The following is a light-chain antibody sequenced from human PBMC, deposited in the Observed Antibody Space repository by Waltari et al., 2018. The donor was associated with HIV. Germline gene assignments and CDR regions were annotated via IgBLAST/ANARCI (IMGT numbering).Light chain of an antibody. CDR3: MQTIEAPSIT. CDR2: EGS. V-gene: IGKV2D-29*01. CDR1: PSLLHSDGKTY. J-gene: IGKJ5*01. Sequence: GMTQTPLSLSVTPAPPSSISCKSGPSLLHSDGKTYLDWYFQKPGQPPQILIYEGSNRFSGVPDRFSGSGSGTGFTLKISRVEAEDVGIYYCMQTIEAPSITFGQGTRLEIK.